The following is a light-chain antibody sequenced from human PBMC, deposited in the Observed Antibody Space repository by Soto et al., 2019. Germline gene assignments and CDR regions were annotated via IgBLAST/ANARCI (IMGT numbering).Light chain of an antibody. V-gene: IGKV1-5*01. CDR3: QQYKDYVWT. CDR1: QAVERG. J-gene: IGKJ1*01. Sequence: DIHMTPSPSTLPASVGDRVTISCRASQAVERGLAWYQQKPGKAPKLLISDVSSLERGVPSRFSGSGSATEFTLTISGLLSDDFATYYCQQYKDYVWTFGQGTKV. CDR2: DVS.